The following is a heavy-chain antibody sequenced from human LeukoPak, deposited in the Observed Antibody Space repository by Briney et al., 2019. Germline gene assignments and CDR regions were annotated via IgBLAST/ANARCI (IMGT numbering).Heavy chain of an antibody. D-gene: IGHD6-19*01. CDR1: GYSFRSYW. Sequence: GESLQISCKGSGYSFRSYWISWGRQVPGKGVEWMGRIDPTDSYTDYSPSFEGHVTISVDRSITTASLQWSSLKASDTAMYFCASSRAGTLKVHNWFDPWGQGSLVTVSS. V-gene: IGHV5-10-1*01. CDR3: ASSRAGTLKVHNWFDP. CDR2: IDPTDSYT. J-gene: IGHJ5*02.